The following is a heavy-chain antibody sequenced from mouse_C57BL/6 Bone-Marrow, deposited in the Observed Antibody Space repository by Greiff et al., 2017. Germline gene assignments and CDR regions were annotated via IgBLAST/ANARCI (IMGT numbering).Heavy chain of an antibody. V-gene: IGHV1-42*01. CDR1: GYSFTSYY. Sequence: VQLKQSGPELVKPGASVKISCKASGYSFTSYYMNWVKQSPEKSLEWIGEINPSTGGTTYNQKFKAKATLTVDKSSSTAYMQLKSLTSEDSAVYYCARYGLHMDYWGQGTSVTVSS. J-gene: IGHJ4*01. CDR2: INPSTGGT. D-gene: IGHD1-1*01. CDR3: ARYGLHMDY.